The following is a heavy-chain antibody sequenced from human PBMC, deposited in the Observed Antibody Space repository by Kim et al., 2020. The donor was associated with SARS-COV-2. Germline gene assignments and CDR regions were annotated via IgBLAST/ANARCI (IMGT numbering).Heavy chain of an antibody. CDR2: INQDGGET. V-gene: IGHV3-7*01. CDR3: ARDGTAPGIYFDY. J-gene: IGHJ4*02. Sequence: GGSLRLSCAASGFTFTSHWMSWVRQAPGKGPEWVANINQDGGETYYVDYVKGRFTISRDNTKNSLFLQMNSLRAEDTAVYYCARDGTAPGIYFDYWGQGTLGTVSS. D-gene: IGHD6-13*01. CDR1: GFTFTSHW.